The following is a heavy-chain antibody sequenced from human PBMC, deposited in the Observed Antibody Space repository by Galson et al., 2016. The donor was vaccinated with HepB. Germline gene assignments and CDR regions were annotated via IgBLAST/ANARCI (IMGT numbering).Heavy chain of an antibody. J-gene: IGHJ4*02. V-gene: IGHV3-30*18. CDR2: MSHDGSNK. Sequence: SLRLSCAASGFSFSSYVMGWVRQAPGKGLEWVAVMSHDGSNKYYTDSVKGRFTISRDNSKNTLYLQMQGLRAEDRAVYYCAKDGFYSGYYFDSWGQGTLVTVSS. D-gene: IGHD3-3*01. CDR1: GFSFSSYV. CDR3: AKDGFYSGYYFDS.